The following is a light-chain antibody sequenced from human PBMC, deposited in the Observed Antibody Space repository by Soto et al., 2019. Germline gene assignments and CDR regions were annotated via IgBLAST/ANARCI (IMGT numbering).Light chain of an antibody. Sequence: QAVVTQEPSLTVSPGGTVTLTCGSSTGAVTSGHYPSWFQQKPGQAPRTLIYDTSSKHSWTPARFSGSLLGGKAALTLSGAQPEDEADYYGLLSYTGARVFGGGTKVTVL. CDR3: LLSYTGARV. J-gene: IGLJ3*02. CDR2: DTS. CDR1: TGAVTSGHY. V-gene: IGLV7-46*01.